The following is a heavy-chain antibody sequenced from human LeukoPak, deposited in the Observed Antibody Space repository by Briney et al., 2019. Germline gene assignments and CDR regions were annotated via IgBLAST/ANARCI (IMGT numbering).Heavy chain of an antibody. D-gene: IGHD6-19*01. V-gene: IGHV4-59*08. J-gene: IGHJ4*02. Sequence: PSETLSLTCTVSGGSISSYYWSWIRQPLGKGLEWIGYIYYSGSTNYNPSLKSRVTISVDTSKNQFSLKLSSVTAADTAFYYCARSYSSGPYYFDYWGQGTLVTVSS. CDR3: ARSYSSGPYYFDY. CDR2: IYYSGST. CDR1: GGSISSYY.